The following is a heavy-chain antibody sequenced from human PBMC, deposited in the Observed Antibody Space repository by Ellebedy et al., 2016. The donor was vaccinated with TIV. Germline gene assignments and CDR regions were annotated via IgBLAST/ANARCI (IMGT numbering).Heavy chain of an antibody. D-gene: IGHD1-14*01. CDR1: GFTFGDSS. J-gene: IGHJ4*02. CDR3: VKDNPVLHR. Sequence: GGSLRLSCAASGFTFGDSSMHWARQAPGKGLEWASLITRDGGSTYYADSVKGRFTISRDNSRNSLYLQMNSLTIEDTALYYCVKDNPVLHRWGQGTLVTVSS. V-gene: IGHV3-43*01. CDR2: ITRDGGST.